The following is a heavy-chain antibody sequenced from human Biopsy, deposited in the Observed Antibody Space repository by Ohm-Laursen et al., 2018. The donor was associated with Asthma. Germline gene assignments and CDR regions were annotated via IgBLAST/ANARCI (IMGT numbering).Heavy chain of an antibody. CDR2: ISYDGSNK. CDR3: SREEPTSGWYQGSILR. V-gene: IGHV3-30*03. D-gene: IGHD6-19*01. CDR1: GFTFSSFG. J-gene: IGHJ4*02. Sequence: SLRLSCAAPGFTFSSFGMHWVRQAPGKGLEWVACISYDGSNKYYADSVKGRSTISRDNSKNTLYLQMNSLRAEDTAVYYCSREEPTSGWYQGSILRWGQGSLVTVSS.